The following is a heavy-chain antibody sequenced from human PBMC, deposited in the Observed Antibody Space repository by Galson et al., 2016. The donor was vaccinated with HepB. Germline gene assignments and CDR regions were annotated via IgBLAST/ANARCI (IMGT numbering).Heavy chain of an antibody. CDR2: LCWNDDK. CDR3: AHRPGYSSASFQRWFDP. CDR1: GFSLTTSGVG. J-gene: IGHJ5*02. D-gene: IGHD6-6*01. V-gene: IGHV2-5*01. Sequence: PALVKPTQTLTLTCTFSGFSLTTSGVGVGWIRQPPGKALEWLALLCWNDDKRYSPSLNSRLTITRDTSKNQVVLTMTNMDPVDTATYYCAHRPGYSSASFQRWFDPWGQGTLVTVSS.